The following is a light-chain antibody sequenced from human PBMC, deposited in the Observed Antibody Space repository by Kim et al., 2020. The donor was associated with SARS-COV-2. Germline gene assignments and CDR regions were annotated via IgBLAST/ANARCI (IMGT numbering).Light chain of an antibody. V-gene: IGKV1-33*01. Sequence: GDRVTITCRRTYDIGTYVNWYQQKPGKAPQLLIYDASNLERGVPPRFSGSGSGTDFTLIIGRLQPEDSGTYYCQQYNSLPVTFGGGTKVDIK. CDR1: YDIGTY. CDR2: DAS. CDR3: QQYNSLPVT. J-gene: IGKJ4*01.